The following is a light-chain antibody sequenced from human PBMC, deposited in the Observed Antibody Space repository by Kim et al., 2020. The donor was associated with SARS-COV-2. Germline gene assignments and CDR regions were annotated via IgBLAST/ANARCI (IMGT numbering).Light chain of an antibody. CDR2: DVT. CDR1: SNDVGVYNY. V-gene: IGLV2-11*03. CDR3: SSYAGASTVV. Sequence: GQSVTISCTETSNDVGVYNYVSWFQQHPGKAPKLMIYDVTHRPSGVPDRFSGSKSGNTASLTVSGLQAEDEADYLCSSYAGASTVVFGGGTQLTVL. J-gene: IGLJ2*01.